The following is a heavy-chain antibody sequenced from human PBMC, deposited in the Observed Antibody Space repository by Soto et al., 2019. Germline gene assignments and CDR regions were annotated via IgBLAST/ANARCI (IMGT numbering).Heavy chain of an antibody. V-gene: IGHV3-30*03. J-gene: IGHJ6*02. D-gene: IGHD2-2*02. CDR3: AQHPQIPPPSYYGLDV. Sequence: PGGSLRLSCAASGFTFSHFGMHWVRQAPGKGLEWVAIISFDGTTEYYADSVKGRFTISRDNSNNTLYLQLNSLRTDDTSVSYRAQHPQIPPPSYYGLDVWGQGTTVTVSS. CDR1: GFTFSHFG. CDR2: ISFDGTTE.